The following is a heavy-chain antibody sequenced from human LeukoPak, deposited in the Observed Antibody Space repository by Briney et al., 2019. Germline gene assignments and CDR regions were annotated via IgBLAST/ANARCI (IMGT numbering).Heavy chain of an antibody. CDR3: ARPLAVAGTTGAFDI. Sequence: GASLKISCKGSGYSFTSYWIGWVRPMPGKGLEWMGIIYPGDSDTRYSPSFQGQVTISADKSISTAYLQWSSLKASDTAMYYCARPLAVAGTTGAFDIWGQGTMVTVSS. J-gene: IGHJ3*02. D-gene: IGHD6-19*01. CDR1: GYSFTSYW. CDR2: IYPGDSDT. V-gene: IGHV5-51*01.